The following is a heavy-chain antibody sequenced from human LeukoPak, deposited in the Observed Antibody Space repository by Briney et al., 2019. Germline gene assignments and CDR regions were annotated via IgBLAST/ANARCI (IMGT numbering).Heavy chain of an antibody. J-gene: IGHJ5*02. V-gene: IGHV1-69*04. CDR1: GGTFSSYA. CDR3: ARGQQLVQGDWFDP. CDR2: IIPILGIA. Sequence: SVKVSCMASGGTFSSYAISWVRQAPGQGLEWMGRIIPILGIANYAQKFQGRVTITADKSTSTAYMELSSLRSEDTAVYYCARGQQLVQGDWFDPWGQGTLVTVSS. D-gene: IGHD6-13*01.